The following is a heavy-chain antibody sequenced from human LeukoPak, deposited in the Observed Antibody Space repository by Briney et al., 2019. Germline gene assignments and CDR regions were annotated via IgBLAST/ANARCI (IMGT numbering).Heavy chain of an antibody. Sequence: GRSLRLSCAASGFTFSSYGMHWVRQAPGKGLEWVAVISYDGSNKYYADSVKGRFTISRDNSKNTLYLQMNSLRAEDTAVYYCAKSGRTEYYFDYWGQGTLVTVSS. V-gene: IGHV3-30*18. CDR3: AKSGRTEYYFDY. D-gene: IGHD1-14*01. J-gene: IGHJ4*02. CDR2: ISYDGSNK. CDR1: GFTFSSYG.